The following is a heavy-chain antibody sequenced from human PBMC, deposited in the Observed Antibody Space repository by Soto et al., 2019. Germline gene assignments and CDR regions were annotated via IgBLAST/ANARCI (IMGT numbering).Heavy chain of an antibody. CDR3: ARTYYDSSGYTTGGAFDI. CDR1: GGSFSAYY. V-gene: IGHV4-34*01. D-gene: IGHD3-22*01. J-gene: IGHJ3*02. Sequence: SETLSLTCAVYGGSFSAYYWSWIRQPPGKGLEWIGEINHSGSTNYNPSLKSRVTISVDTSKNQLSLKLSSVTAADTAVYYCARTYYDSSGYTTGGAFDIWGQGTMVTVSS. CDR2: INHSGST.